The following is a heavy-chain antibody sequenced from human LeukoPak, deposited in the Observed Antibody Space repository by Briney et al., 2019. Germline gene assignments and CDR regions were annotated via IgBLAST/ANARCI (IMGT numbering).Heavy chain of an antibody. V-gene: IGHV3-30*18. D-gene: IGHD6-13*01. J-gene: IGHJ4*02. CDR3: AKVQAEGIAAAEFDY. CDR1: GFTFSSYG. Sequence: GRSLRLSCAASGFTFSSYGMHWVRQAPGKGLEWVAVISYDGSNKYYADSVKGRFTISRDNSKNTLYLQMNSLRAEDTAVYYCAKVQAEGIAAAEFDYWGQGTLVTVSS. CDR2: ISYDGSNK.